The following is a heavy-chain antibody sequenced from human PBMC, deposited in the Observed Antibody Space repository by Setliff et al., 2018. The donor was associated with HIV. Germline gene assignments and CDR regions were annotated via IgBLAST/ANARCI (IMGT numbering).Heavy chain of an antibody. CDR3: VRKYAKGKNIAVVTARDRAFDI. J-gene: IGHJ3*02. CDR1: GGTFSSYA. Sequence: ASVKVSCKASGGTFSSYAINWVRQATGQGLEWMGWLNPDSGNTGFAPKFEGRVTMTRNTSIITAYMELSSLRFEDTAMYYCVRKYAKGKNIAVVTARDRAFDIWGQGTMVTVSS. CDR2: LNPDSGNT. D-gene: IGHD2-21*02. V-gene: IGHV1-8*02.